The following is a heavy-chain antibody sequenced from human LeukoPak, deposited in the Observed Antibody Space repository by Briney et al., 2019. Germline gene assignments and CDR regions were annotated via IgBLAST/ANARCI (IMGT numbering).Heavy chain of an antibody. CDR1: GYTFTSYY. CDR2: INPNSGGT. Sequence: ASVKVSCKASGYTFTSYYMHWVRQAPGQGLEWMGRINPNSGGTNYAQKFQGRVTMTRDTSISTAYMELSRLRSDDTAVYYCARVGIYDSSGYWYWGQGTLVTVSS. D-gene: IGHD3-22*01. CDR3: ARVGIYDSSGYWY. J-gene: IGHJ4*02. V-gene: IGHV1-2*06.